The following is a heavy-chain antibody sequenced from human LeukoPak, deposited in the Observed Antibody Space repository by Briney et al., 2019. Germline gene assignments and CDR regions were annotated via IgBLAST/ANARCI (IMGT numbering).Heavy chain of an antibody. CDR1: GFTFSSYA. Sequence: GGSLRLSCAASGFTFSSYAMSWVRQAPGKGLKWVSTISGSGGSSYYADSVRGRFTISRDNSKNTLYLQMNSLRAEDTAVYYCAKGGCNSAICYDFDYWGQGTLVTVSS. CDR3: AKGGCNSAICYDFDY. V-gene: IGHV3-23*01. J-gene: IGHJ4*02. CDR2: ISGSGGSS. D-gene: IGHD2-2*01.